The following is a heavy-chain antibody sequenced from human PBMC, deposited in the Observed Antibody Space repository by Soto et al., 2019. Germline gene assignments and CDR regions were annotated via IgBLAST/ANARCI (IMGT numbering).Heavy chain of an antibody. D-gene: IGHD3-9*01. CDR2: INPSGGST. Sequence: ASVKVSCKASGYTFTSYYMHWVRQAPGQGLEWMGIINPSGGSTSYAQKFQGRVTMTRDTSTSTVYMELSSLRSEDTAVYYCAREVVWYYDILTGSGFDIWGQGTMVTVSS. V-gene: IGHV1-46*01. J-gene: IGHJ3*02. CDR3: AREVVWYYDILTGSGFDI. CDR1: GYTFTSYY.